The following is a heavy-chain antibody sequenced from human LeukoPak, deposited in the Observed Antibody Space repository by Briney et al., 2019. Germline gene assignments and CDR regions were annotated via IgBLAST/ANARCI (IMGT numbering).Heavy chain of an antibody. Sequence: SVRVSCKASGGSFSTFGISWVRQAPGQGLEWMGGIIPMFGTTNYAQKFQGSVTITADESTSTAHMELSRLRSEDTAVYYCARTCYDYVGGSYREDTLDSWGQGTLVTVSS. V-gene: IGHV1-69*13. CDR2: IIPMFGTT. J-gene: IGHJ4*02. CDR1: GGSFSTFG. D-gene: IGHD3-16*02. CDR3: ARTCYDYVGGSYREDTLDS.